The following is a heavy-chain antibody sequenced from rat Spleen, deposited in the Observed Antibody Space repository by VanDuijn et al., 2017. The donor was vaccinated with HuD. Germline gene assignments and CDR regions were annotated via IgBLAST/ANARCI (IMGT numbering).Heavy chain of an antibody. CDR1: GFTFNSYD. J-gene: IGHJ1*01. CDR2: ISYDGSDT. CDR3: TRAGYLRDWYFDF. Sequence: EVQLVESGGGLVQPGGSLKLSCAVSGFTFNSYDMAWVRQAPTKGLEWVATISYDGSDTYYRDSVRGRFIISRDDAKSTLYLQMDSLRSADTATYYCTRAGYLRDWYFDFWGPGTMVTVSS. D-gene: IGHD2-2*01. V-gene: IGHV5-29*01.